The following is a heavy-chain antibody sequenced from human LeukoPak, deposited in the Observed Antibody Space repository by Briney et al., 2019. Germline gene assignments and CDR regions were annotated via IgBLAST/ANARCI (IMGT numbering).Heavy chain of an antibody. D-gene: IGHD6-19*01. V-gene: IGHV3-23*01. CDR2: ISGSGGST. Sequence: GGSLRLSCAASGFTFSSYAMSWVRQAPGKGLEWVSAISGSGGSTYYADSVKGRFTISRDNSKNTLFLQMNSLRADDTAVYYCARGLEEQWLTTDYWGQGTLVTVSS. CDR3: ARGLEEQWLTTDY. CDR1: GFTFSSYA. J-gene: IGHJ4*02.